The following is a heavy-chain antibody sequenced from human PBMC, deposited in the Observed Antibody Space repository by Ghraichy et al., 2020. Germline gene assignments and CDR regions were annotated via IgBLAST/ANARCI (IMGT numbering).Heavy chain of an antibody. CDR3: ARDGGGSSWYY. Sequence: SETLSLTCTVSGGSISSYYWSWIRQPPGKGLEWIGYIYYSGSTNSNPSLKSRVTISVDTSKNQFSLKLSSVTTADTAVYYCARDGGGSSWYYWGQGTLVTVSS. CDR1: GGSISSYY. CDR2: IYYSGST. D-gene: IGHD6-13*01. V-gene: IGHV4-59*01. J-gene: IGHJ4*02.